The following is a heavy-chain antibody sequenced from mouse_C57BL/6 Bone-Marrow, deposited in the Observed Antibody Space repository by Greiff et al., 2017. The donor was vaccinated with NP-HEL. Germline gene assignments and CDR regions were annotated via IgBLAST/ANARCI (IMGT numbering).Heavy chain of an antibody. CDR2: ISDGGSYT. CDR3: ARPYAMDY. CDR1: GFTFSSYA. V-gene: IGHV5-4*03. J-gene: IGHJ4*01. Sequence: EVMLVESGGGLVKPGGSLKLSCAASGFTFSSYAMSWVRQTPEKRLEWVATISDGGSYTYYPDNVKGRFTISRDNAKNNLYLQMSHLKSEDTAMYYCARPYAMDYWGQGTSVTVSS.